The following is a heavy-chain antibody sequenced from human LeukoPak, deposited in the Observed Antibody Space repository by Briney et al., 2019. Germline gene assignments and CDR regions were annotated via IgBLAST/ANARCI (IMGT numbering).Heavy chain of an antibody. Sequence: GGSLRLSCAASGFTFSSYGIHWVRQAPGKGLEWVSSISSSSSYIYYADSVKGRFTISRDNAKNSLYLQMNSLRAEDTAVYYCARNPSLTYYYDSSGYRYFDLWGRGTLVTVSS. D-gene: IGHD3-22*01. J-gene: IGHJ2*01. V-gene: IGHV3-21*01. CDR3: ARNPSLTYYYDSSGYRYFDL. CDR2: ISSSSSYI. CDR1: GFTFSSYG.